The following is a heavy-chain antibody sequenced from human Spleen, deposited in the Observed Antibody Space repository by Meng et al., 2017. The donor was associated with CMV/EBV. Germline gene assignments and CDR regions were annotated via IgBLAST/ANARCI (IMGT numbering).Heavy chain of an antibody. J-gene: IGHJ4*02. CDR3: VRETSSWYRFDY. CDR2: INTNTGNP. V-gene: IGHV7-4-1*02. D-gene: IGHD6-13*01. Sequence: QVQLVQSGAEVKKPGASVKVSCKASGYTFTSYAMHWVRQAPGQRLEWMGWINTNTGNPTYAQGFTGRFVFSLDTSGSTAYLQISSLKAEDSVVYYCVRETSSWYRFDYWDQGTLVTISS. CDR1: GYTFTSYA.